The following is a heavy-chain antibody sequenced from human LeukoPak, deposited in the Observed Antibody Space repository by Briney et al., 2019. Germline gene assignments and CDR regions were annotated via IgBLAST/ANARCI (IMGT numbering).Heavy chain of an antibody. CDR3: AREGVLAVAEDY. D-gene: IGHD6-19*01. Sequence: PSETLSLTCAVSGYSISSGYYWGWIRPPPGKGLEWIGSIYHSGSTYYNPSLKSRVTISVDTSKNQFSLKLSSVTAADTAVYYCAREGVLAVAEDYRGQGTLVTVSS. CDR2: IYHSGST. V-gene: IGHV4-38-2*02. J-gene: IGHJ4*02. CDR1: GYSISSGYY.